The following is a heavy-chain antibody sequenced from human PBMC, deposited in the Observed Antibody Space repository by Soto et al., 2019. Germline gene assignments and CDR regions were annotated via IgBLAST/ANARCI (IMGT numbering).Heavy chain of an antibody. Sequence: QVQLVETGGGVVQPGGSLRLSCTASGFTFSTYAMHWVRQAPGQGLEGVAIISYDGSNKNYPDSVKGRFTISRDNSWKTLYLEMNSLRADDTAVYYCARDRESGRYGRAFDHWGQGTLVTVSS. V-gene: IGHV3-30-3*01. CDR3: ARDRESGRYGRAFDH. CDR2: ISYDGSNK. D-gene: IGHD6-19*01. CDR1: GFTFSTYA. J-gene: IGHJ4*02.